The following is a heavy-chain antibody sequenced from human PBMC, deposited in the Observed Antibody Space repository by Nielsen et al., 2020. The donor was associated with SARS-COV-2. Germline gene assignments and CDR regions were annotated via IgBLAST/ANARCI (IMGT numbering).Heavy chain of an antibody. J-gene: IGHJ4*02. V-gene: IGHV1-18*04. CDR3: ARDITMIVDGYFDY. Sequence: ASVKVSCKASGYTFTNYGITCVRQAPGQGLEWMGWINAYNGNPNYAQKLQGRVTMTTDTSTSTAYMELRSLRSDDTAVYYCARDITMIVDGYFDYWGQGTLVTVSS. CDR2: INAYNGNP. CDR1: GYTFTNYG. D-gene: IGHD3-22*01.